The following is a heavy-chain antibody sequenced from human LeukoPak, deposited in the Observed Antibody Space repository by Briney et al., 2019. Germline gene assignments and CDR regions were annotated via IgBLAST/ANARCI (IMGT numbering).Heavy chain of an antibody. D-gene: IGHD3-16*02. J-gene: IGHJ4*02. V-gene: IGHV4-38-2*01. CDR1: GYSMSSGYY. Sequence: SETLSLTCAVSGYSMSSGYYWGWIRQPPGKGLEWIGSIYYSGSTYYNPSLKSRVTISVDTSKNQFSLKLSSVTAADTAVYYCAAYYDYVWGSYRYYFDYWGQGTLVTVSS. CDR2: IYYSGST. CDR3: AAYYDYVWGSYRYYFDY.